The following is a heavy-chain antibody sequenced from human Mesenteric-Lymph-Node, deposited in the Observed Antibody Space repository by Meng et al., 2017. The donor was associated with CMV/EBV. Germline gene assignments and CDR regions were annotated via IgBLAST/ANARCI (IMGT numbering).Heavy chain of an antibody. CDR1: GFTFSSYE. D-gene: IGHD3-3*01. CDR2: IRSKVYSETT. J-gene: IGHJ4*02. CDR3: SGYDFWSGYLRGTDY. V-gene: IGHV3-49*04. Sequence: GESLKISCAASGFTFSSYEMSWVRQAPGKGLEWVGFIRSKVYSETTDYAASVEGRFTISRDDSRSIAYLQMNSLKTEDTAVYYCSGYDFWSGYLRGTDYWGQGTLVTVSS.